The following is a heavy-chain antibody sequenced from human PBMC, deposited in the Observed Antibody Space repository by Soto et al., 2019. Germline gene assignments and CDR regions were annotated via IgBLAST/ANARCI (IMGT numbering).Heavy chain of an antibody. CDR2: IIPIFGTA. CDR3: ARGKGYCSSTSCQGLMDV. Sequence: ASVKVSCKASGGTFSSYAISWVRQAPGKGLEWMGGIIPIFGTANYAQKFQGRVTITADESTSTAYMELSSLRSEDTAVYYCARGKGYCSSTSCQGLMDVWGQGTTVTVSS. J-gene: IGHJ6*02. CDR1: GGTFSSYA. V-gene: IGHV1-69*13. D-gene: IGHD2-2*01.